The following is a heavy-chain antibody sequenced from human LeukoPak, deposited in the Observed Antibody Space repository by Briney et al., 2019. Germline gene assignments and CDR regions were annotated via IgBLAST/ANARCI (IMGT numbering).Heavy chain of an antibody. V-gene: IGHV2-5*02. CDR3: AHRRNYYDSSTLDY. CDR1: GYSLSTRGVG. J-gene: IGHJ4*02. D-gene: IGHD3-22*01. Sequence: SGPTLAKPTQTLTLTCTCPGYSLSTRGVGVGWIRQPPGKALEWLALIYWDDDRRHSPPLRSRLTVTKDTCKNQVVLTVTYMDALDIATYYCAHRRNYYDSSTLDYWGQGTQVTVSS. CDR2: IYWDDDR.